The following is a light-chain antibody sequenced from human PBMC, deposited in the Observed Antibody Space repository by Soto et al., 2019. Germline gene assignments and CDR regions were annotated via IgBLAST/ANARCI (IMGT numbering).Light chain of an antibody. Sequence: EIVLTQSPGTLPLSPGERATLSCRASQSVSSSYLAWYQQKPGQAPRLLIFGVSSRATGVPDRFSGSGSGTDFTLTISRLEPEDFAVYYCQQDSNSPWTFGQGTKVEIK. J-gene: IGKJ1*01. CDR1: QSVSSSY. V-gene: IGKV3-20*01. CDR3: QQDSNSPWT. CDR2: GVS.